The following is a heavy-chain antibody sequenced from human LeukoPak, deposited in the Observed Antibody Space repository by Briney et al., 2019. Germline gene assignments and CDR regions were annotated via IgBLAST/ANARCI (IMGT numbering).Heavy chain of an antibody. CDR2: ISGSGGGT. CDR1: GITLSNYG. CDR3: AKRGVVIRVILVGFHKEAYYFDS. J-gene: IGHJ4*02. Sequence: GGPLRLSCAVSGITLSNYGMSWVRQAPGKGLEWVAGISGSGGGTNYADSAKGRFTISRDNYKNTLYLQMNSLGAEDTAVYFCAKRGVVIRVILVGFHKEAYYFDSWGQGALVTVSS. V-gene: IGHV3-23*01. D-gene: IGHD3-22*01.